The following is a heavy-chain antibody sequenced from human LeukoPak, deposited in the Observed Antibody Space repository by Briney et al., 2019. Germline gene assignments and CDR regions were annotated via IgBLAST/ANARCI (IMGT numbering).Heavy chain of an antibody. CDR3: AKIKSDSIGWYEFDG. CDR1: GFTFSTYI. V-gene: IGHV3-48*04. J-gene: IGHJ4*02. Sequence: PGGSLRLSCAASGFTFSTYIMSWVRQAPGKGLEWVAYISSDSSKKFYADSVKGRFTTSRDNAKNSVYLQMNSLRTEDTAVYYCAKIKSDSIGWYEFDGWGQGTLVNVSS. D-gene: IGHD6-19*01. CDR2: ISSDSSKK.